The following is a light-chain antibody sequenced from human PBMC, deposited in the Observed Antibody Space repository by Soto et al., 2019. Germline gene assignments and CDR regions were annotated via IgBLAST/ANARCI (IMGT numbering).Light chain of an antibody. J-gene: IGLJ2*01. V-gene: IGLV6-57*04. CDR2: EDN. CDR3: QSYDSSPV. Sequence: NFMLTQPHSVSESPGKTVTISYTRSSGSIASNYVQWYQQRPGSAPTTVIYEDNQRPSGVPDRFSGSIDSSSNSASLTISGLKTEDEADYYCQSYDSSPVFGGGTKLTVL. CDR1: SGSIASNY.